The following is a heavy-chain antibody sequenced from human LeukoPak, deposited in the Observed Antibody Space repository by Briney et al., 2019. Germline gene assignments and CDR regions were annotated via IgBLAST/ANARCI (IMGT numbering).Heavy chain of an antibody. Sequence: SETLSLTCAVYGGSFSGYYWSWIRQPPGKGLEWIGEINHSGSTNYNPSLKSRVTISVDTSKNQFSPKLSSVTAADTAVYYCARGDTAMVLTFDYWGQGTLVTVSS. J-gene: IGHJ4*02. D-gene: IGHD5-18*01. V-gene: IGHV4-34*01. CDR2: INHSGST. CDR3: ARGDTAMVLTFDY. CDR1: GGSFSGYY.